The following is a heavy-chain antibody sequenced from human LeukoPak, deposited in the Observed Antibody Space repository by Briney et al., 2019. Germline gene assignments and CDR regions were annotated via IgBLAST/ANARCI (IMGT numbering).Heavy chain of an antibody. CDR2: IYTGGST. V-gene: IGHV3-66*01. D-gene: IGHD6-13*01. CDR1: GFTVSSNY. CDR3: AKIPQAGTEDY. Sequence: GGSLRLSCAASGFTVSSNYMNWVRQAPGKGLEWVSVIYTGGSTFYADSVRGRFTISRDNSKNTLYLQMNSLRAEDTAVYYCAKIPQAGTEDYWGQGTLVTVSS. J-gene: IGHJ4*02.